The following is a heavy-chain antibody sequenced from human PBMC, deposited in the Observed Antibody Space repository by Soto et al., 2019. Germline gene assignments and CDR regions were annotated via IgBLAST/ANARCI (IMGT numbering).Heavy chain of an antibody. J-gene: IGHJ4*02. CDR3: TTDPVTMIVVVPSSG. CDR1: GFTFSSYA. Sequence: GGSLRLSCAASGFTFSSYAMSWVRQAPGKGLEWVSAISGSGGSTYYADSVKGRFTISRDDSKNTLYLQMNSLKTEDTAVYYCTTDPVTMIVVVPSSGWGQGTLVTVSS. D-gene: IGHD3-22*01. V-gene: IGHV3-23*01. CDR2: ISGSGGST.